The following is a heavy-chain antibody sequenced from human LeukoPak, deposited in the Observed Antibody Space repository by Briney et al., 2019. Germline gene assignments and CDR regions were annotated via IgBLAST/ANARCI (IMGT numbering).Heavy chain of an antibody. D-gene: IGHD1-26*01. J-gene: IGHJ4*02. V-gene: IGHV4-59*01. CDR1: GDSISTYY. Sequence: PSETLSLTCTVSGDSISTYYWSWIRQPPGKGLEWIGYIYYSGSTNYNPSLKSRVTISVDTSKNQFSLNLSSVTAADTAVYYCARGSGSSEGFDYWGQGTLVPVSS. CDR3: ARGSGSSEGFDY. CDR2: IYYSGST.